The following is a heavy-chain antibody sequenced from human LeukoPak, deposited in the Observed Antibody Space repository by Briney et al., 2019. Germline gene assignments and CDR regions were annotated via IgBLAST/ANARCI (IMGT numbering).Heavy chain of an antibody. CDR1: GFTFSNAW. J-gene: IGHJ4*02. V-gene: IGHV3-23*01. Sequence: GGSLRLSCAASGFTFSNAWMSWVRQAPGKGLEWVSAISGSGGSTYYADSVKGRFTISRDNSKNTLYLQMNSLRAEDTAVYYCAKDIDYGDFSDYWGQGTLVTVSS. CDR2: ISGSGGST. CDR3: AKDIDYGDFSDY. D-gene: IGHD4-17*01.